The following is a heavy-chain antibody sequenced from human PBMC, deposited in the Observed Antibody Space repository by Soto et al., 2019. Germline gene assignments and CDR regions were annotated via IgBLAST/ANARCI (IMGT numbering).Heavy chain of an antibody. CDR1: GGSISSGGYY. Sequence: SETLSLTCTVSGGSISSGGYYWNWIRQHPGKGLEWIGYIYHSGSTYYNPSLKSRVTISMDTSKNQSSLKLSSVTAADTAVYYCARRYYYDRSGYYYFDYWGQGTLVTVSS. CDR3: ARRYYYDRSGYYYFDY. V-gene: IGHV4-31*03. CDR2: IYHSGST. D-gene: IGHD3-22*01. J-gene: IGHJ4*02.